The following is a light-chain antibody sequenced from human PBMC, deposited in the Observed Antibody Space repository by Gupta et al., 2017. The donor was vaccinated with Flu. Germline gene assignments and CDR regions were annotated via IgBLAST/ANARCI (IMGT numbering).Light chain of an antibody. Sequence: VTISCTGSSSNIGAGYDVHWYQQLPGTAPKLLIYGNFNRPSGVPDRFSGSKSGTSGSLAITGLQAEDEAEYYCQSYDSSLSACVFGAGTKVTVL. CDR1: SSNIGAGYD. CDR3: QSYDSSLSACV. J-gene: IGLJ1*01. CDR2: GNF. V-gene: IGLV1-40*01.